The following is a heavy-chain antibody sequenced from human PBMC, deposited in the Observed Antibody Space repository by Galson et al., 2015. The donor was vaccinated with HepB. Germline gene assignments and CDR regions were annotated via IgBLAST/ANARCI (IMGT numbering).Heavy chain of an antibody. D-gene: IGHD6-13*01. CDR3: ARDIFRTAAGTNFYYYYGMDV. J-gene: IGHJ6*02. CDR2: ISHDGSSG. CDR1: GFTFSNFA. Sequence: SLRLSCAASGFTFSNFAMHWVRQAPGRGLEWVAAISHDGSSGYYADSVKGRFAISRDNSKNTLYLQMNSLRDEDTAVFHCARDIFRTAAGTNFYYYYGMDVWGQGTTVTVSS. V-gene: IGHV3-30*09.